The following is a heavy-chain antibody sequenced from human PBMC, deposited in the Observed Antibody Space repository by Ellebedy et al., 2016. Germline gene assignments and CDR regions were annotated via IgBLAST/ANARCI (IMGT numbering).Heavy chain of an antibody. V-gene: IGHV3-53*04. J-gene: IGHJ4*02. Sequence: GESLKISXAASGFTVSSNYMSWVRQAPGKGLEWVSVIYSCGSTYYADSVKGRFTISRHNSKNTLYLQMNSLRAEDTAVYYCARGYDYGDYWGQGTLVTVSS. D-gene: IGHD2-15*01. CDR1: GFTVSSNY. CDR2: IYSCGST. CDR3: ARGYDYGDY.